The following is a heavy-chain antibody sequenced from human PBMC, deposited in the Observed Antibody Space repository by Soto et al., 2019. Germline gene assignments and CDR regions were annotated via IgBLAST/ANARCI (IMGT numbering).Heavy chain of an antibody. J-gene: IGHJ3*02. Sequence: ASVKVSCKASGYTFTSYGISWVRQAPGQGLEWMGWISAYNGNTNYAQKLQGRVTMTTDTSTSTAYMELRCLRSDDTAVYYCAIGDYCSSTSCSPGDAFDIWGQGTMVTVSS. CDR3: AIGDYCSSTSCSPGDAFDI. CDR1: GYTFTSYG. D-gene: IGHD2-2*01. CDR2: ISAYNGNT. V-gene: IGHV1-18*04.